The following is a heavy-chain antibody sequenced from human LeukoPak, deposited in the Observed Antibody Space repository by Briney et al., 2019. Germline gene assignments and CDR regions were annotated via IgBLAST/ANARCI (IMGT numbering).Heavy chain of an antibody. CDR2: ISYDGSNK. J-gene: IGHJ4*02. CDR1: GFTFSSYG. D-gene: IGHD3-10*01. CDR3: AKGHYGSASWDY. Sequence: GGSLRLSCAASGFTFSSYGMRWVRHAPGEGLEWVAVISYDGSNKYYADSVKGRFTISRDNSKNTLYLQMNSLRAEDTAVYYCAKGHYGSASWDYWGQGTLVTVSS. V-gene: IGHV3-30*18.